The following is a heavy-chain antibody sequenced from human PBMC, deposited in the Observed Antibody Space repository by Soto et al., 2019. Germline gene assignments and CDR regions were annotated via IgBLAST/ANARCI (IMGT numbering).Heavy chain of an antibody. V-gene: IGHV4-34*01. CDR1: GGSFSGYY. J-gene: IGHJ6*02. CDR3: ASVTAAGWGGSYYYYYGMDV. D-gene: IGHD6-13*01. Sequence: PSETLSLTCAVYGGSFSGYYWSWIRQPPGKGLEWIGAINHSGSTNYNPSLKSRVNISVDSSKNQVSLKLSSVTAADTAVYYCASVTAAGWGGSYYYYYGMDVWGQGTTVTVSS. CDR2: INHSGST.